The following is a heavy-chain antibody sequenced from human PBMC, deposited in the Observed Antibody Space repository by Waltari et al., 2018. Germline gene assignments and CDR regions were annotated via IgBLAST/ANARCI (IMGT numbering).Heavy chain of an antibody. J-gene: IGHJ4*02. V-gene: IGHV3-33*01. CDR1: GFRFSGYG. D-gene: IGHD3-9*01. Sequence: QVQLVESGGGVVQPGRSLRLSCAASGFRFSGYGMNWVRQAPGKGLGWLAVIWYDGSNQNYADSVKGRFTISRDNSKNTLDLQMDSLRAEDTAVYYCARDALRFLAGYPLSYFDSWGQGTLVTVSS. CDR3: ARDALRFLAGYPLSYFDS. CDR2: IWYDGSNQ.